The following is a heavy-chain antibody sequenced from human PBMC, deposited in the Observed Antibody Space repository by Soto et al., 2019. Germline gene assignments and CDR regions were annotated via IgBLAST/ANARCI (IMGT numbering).Heavy chain of an antibody. V-gene: IGHV4-59*08. J-gene: IGHJ4*02. Sequence: PSETLSLTCTVSGGSISSYYWSWIRQPPGKGLEWIGYVYYSGSTNYNPSLKSRVTISVDTSKNHFSLKLSSVTAADTAVYYCARHSGNYNILTGFPPIDYWGQGTLVTVSS. CDR1: GGSISSYY. CDR3: ARHSGNYNILTGFPPIDY. CDR2: VYYSGST. D-gene: IGHD3-9*01.